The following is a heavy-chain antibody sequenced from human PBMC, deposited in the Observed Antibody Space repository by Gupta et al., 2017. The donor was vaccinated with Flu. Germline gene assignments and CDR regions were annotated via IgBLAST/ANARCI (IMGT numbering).Heavy chain of an antibody. J-gene: IGHJ4*02. V-gene: IGHV3-48*03. D-gene: IGHD3-22*01. CDR3: TSYYYDSSDTHF. CDR2: ISGSGSTV. Sequence: VRQVPGKGVEWLSYISGSGSTVYYADSVKGRFTISRDKAKNSLYLQMNSLRAEDTAVYYCTSYYYDSSDTHFWGQGTLVTVSS.